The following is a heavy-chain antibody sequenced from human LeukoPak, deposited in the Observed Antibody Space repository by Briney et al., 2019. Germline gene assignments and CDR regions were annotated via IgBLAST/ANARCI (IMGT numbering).Heavy chain of an antibody. V-gene: IGHV4-59*08. J-gene: IGHJ5*02. Sequence: PSETLSLTCTVSGGSISSYYWSWLRQPPGKGLEWIGYIYYSGSTNYNPSLKSRVTISVDTSKNQFSLKLSSVTAADTAVYYCARHQLDYCSSTSCYAGKVAWFDPWGQGTLVTVSS. CDR1: GGSISSYY. CDR3: ARHQLDYCSSTSCYAGKVAWFDP. CDR2: IYYSGST. D-gene: IGHD2-2*01.